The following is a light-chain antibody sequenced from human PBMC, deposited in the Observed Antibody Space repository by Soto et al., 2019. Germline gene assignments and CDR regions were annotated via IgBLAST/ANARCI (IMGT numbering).Light chain of an antibody. V-gene: IGLV8-61*01. CDR3: VLYMGGGIRV. CDR2: STN. Sequence: QAVVTQEPSFSVSPGGTVTLTCGLNSGSVSTNYYPSWYQQTPGQAPRTLIYSTNTRSSGVPDRFSGSILGNKAALTITGAQVDDESDYYCVLYMGGGIRVFGGGTKLTVL. CDR1: SGSVSTNYY. J-gene: IGLJ3*02.